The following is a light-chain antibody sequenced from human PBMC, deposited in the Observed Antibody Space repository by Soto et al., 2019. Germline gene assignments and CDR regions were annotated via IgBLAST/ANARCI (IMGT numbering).Light chain of an antibody. J-gene: IGKJ5*01. V-gene: IGKV3-11*01. CDR2: NAS. CDR1: QSVSTF. CDR3: QQRGDWHPIT. Sequence: EIVLTQSPATLPLSPGERAILSRRASQSVSTFLAWFQQKPGQPTSLLIYNASNRTNGIPARFSGSGSGTDFTLTISSLEPEDFAFYYCQQRGDWHPITFGQGTRLEIK.